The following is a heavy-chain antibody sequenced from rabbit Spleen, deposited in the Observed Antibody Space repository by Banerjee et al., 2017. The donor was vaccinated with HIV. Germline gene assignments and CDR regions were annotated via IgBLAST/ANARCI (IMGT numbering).Heavy chain of an antibody. CDR1: GFSFSSSDY. J-gene: IGHJ6*01. V-gene: IGHV1S40*01. CDR3: ARDTCSSFSSYGMDL. D-gene: IGHD5-1*01. CDR2: IAGSNSGFT. Sequence: QSLEESGGDLVKPGASLTLTCTASGFSFSSSDYMCWVRQAPGKGLEWISCIAGSNSGFTYSATWAKGRFTISKTSSTTVTLQMTSLTVADTATYFCARDTCSSFSSYGMDLWGPGTLVTVS.